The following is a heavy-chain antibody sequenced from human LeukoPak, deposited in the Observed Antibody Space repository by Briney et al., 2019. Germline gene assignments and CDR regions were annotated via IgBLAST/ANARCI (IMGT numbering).Heavy chain of an antibody. CDR3: AKGYYYDSSGLGDAFDI. CDR1: GFTFSSYA. CDR2: ISGSGGST. J-gene: IGHJ3*02. V-gene: IGHV3-23*01. Sequence: PGGSLRLSCAASGFTFSSYAMSWVRQAPGKGLEWVSAISGSGGSTYYADSVKGRFTISRDNSKNTLYLQMNSLRAEDTAVYYCAKGYYYDSSGLGDAFDIWGQGTTVTVSS. D-gene: IGHD3-22*01.